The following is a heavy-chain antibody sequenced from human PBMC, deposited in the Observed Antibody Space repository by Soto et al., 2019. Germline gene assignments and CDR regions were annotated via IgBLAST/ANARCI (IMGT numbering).Heavy chain of an antibody. CDR1: GYSFTSKG. V-gene: IGHV1-18*01. D-gene: IGHD2-15*01. CDR2: ISAYNGNR. Sequence: ASVKVSCKASGYSFTSKGISWVRQAPGQGLEWMGWISAYNGNRNYAQKFQGRVTMTTDTSTSTAYMELRSLRSDDTAVYYCARGTILAYYYYGMDVWGQGTTVTVS. CDR3: ARGTILAYYYYGMDV. J-gene: IGHJ6*02.